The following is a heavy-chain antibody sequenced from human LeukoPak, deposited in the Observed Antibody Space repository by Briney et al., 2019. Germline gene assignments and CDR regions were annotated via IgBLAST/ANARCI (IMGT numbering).Heavy chain of an antibody. CDR1: GGSISSGGYY. V-gene: IGHV4-31*03. CDR2: IYYSGST. Sequence: PSETLSLTCTVSGGSISSGGYYWSWIRQHQGKGLEWIGYIYYSGSTYYNPSLKSRITMSVDTSKNQFSLKLSSVTAADTAVYYCAREDRSQGYFDLWGRGTLVTVSS. CDR3: AREDRSQGYFDL. J-gene: IGHJ2*01.